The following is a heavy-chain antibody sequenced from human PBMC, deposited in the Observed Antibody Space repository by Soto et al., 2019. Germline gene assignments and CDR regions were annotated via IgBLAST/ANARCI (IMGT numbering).Heavy chain of an antibody. CDR1: GYTFTRYN. Sequence: GASVKVSCKTPGYTFTRYNIHWVRQAPGQRLEWMGWINAGNGNTKYSQKFQGRVTITRDTSASTAYMELSSLRSDDTAVYYCARKVGATTSYYYYGTDVWGQGTTVTVSS. CDR2: INAGNGNT. D-gene: IGHD1-26*01. CDR3: ARKVGATTSYYYYGTDV. J-gene: IGHJ6*02. V-gene: IGHV1-3*01.